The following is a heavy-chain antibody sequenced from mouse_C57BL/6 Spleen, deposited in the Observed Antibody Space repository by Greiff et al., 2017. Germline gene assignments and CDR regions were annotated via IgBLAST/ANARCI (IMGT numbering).Heavy chain of an antibody. Sequence: EVQLQESGPVLVKPGASVKMSCKASGYTFTDYYMNWVKQSHGKSLEWIGVINPYNGGTSYNQKFKGKATLTVDKSSSTAYMELNSLTSEDSAVYYCAREGLPPAMDYWCQGTSVTVSS. CDR3: AREGLPPAMDY. V-gene: IGHV1-19*01. CDR1: GYTFTDYY. D-gene: IGHD2-2*01. CDR2: INPYNGGT. J-gene: IGHJ4*01.